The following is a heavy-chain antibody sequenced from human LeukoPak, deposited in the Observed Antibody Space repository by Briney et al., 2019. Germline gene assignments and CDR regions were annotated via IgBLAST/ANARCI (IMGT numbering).Heavy chain of an antibody. CDR1: GGSISSYY. CDR2: IYYSGST. CDR3: ARVTHYYDSSGPSLDYYYGMDV. D-gene: IGHD3-22*01. V-gene: IGHV4-59*01. Sequence: KASETLSLTCTVSGGSISSYYWSWIRQPPGKGLEWIGYIYYSGSTNYNPSLKSRVTISVDTSKNQFSLELSSVTAADTAVYYCARVTHYYDSSGPSLDYYYGMDVWGQGTTVTVSS. J-gene: IGHJ6*02.